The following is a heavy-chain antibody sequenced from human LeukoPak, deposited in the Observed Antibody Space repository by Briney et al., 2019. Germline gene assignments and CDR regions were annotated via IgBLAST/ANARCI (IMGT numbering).Heavy chain of an antibody. Sequence: GGSLRLSCAASGFTFSSYWMHWVRQAPGEGLVWVSRINSDGSSTSYADSVKGRFTISRDNAKNTLYLQMNSLRAEDTAVYYCARGMHTVTTPTNWGQGTLVTVSS. CDR3: ARGMHTVTTPTN. CDR2: INSDGSST. J-gene: IGHJ4*02. D-gene: IGHD4-17*01. CDR1: GFTFSSYW. V-gene: IGHV3-74*01.